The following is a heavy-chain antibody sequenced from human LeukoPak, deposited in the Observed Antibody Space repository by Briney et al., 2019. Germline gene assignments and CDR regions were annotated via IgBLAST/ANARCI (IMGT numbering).Heavy chain of an antibody. CDR2: INRDGSEK. Sequence: GGSLRLSCAASGFTLSSYWMSWVRQAPGKGLEWVANINRDGSEKYYVDSVKGRFTISRDNAKNTLYMQMNSLRAEGTAVYYCTRASLEDWGQGTLVTVSS. CDR1: GFTLSSYW. J-gene: IGHJ4*02. V-gene: IGHV3-7*02. CDR3: TRASLED.